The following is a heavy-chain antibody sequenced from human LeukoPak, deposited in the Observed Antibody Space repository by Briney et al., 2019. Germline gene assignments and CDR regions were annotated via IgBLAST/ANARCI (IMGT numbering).Heavy chain of an antibody. D-gene: IGHD3-9*01. CDR3: ARLRRYIKQATSGMDV. CDR1: GDSFSNNTAA. V-gene: IGHV6-1*01. J-gene: IGHJ6*02. Sequence: SQTLSLTCAISGDSFSNNTAAWSWIRQSPSRGLEWLGRTYYRSKWYFDYAISVKSRISIDPETSKNQVSLHLNSVTPEDTAVYYCARLRRYIKQATSGMDVWGQGITVTVSS. CDR2: TYYRSKWYF.